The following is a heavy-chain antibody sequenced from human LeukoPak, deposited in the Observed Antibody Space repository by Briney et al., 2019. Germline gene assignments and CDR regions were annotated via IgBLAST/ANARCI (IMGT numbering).Heavy chain of an antibody. Sequence: SETLSLTCTVSGGSISSYYWSWIRQPPGKGLEWIGYIYYSGSTNYNPSLKSQVTISVDTSKNQFSLKLSSVTAADTAVYYCARGDRGPYYDFWSGYLSSVDTNPYFDYWGQGTLVTVSS. V-gene: IGHV4-59*01. CDR2: IYYSGST. CDR1: GGSISSYY. D-gene: IGHD3-3*01. CDR3: ARGDRGPYYDFWSGYLSSVDTNPYFDY. J-gene: IGHJ4*02.